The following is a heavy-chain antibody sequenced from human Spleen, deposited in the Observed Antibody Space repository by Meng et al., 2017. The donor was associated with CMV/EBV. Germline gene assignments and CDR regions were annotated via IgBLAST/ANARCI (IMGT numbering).Heavy chain of an antibody. D-gene: IGHD4-17*01. CDR3: ARGPNYGAVGWCDP. Sequence: GAGLVKPSENLSLNCAVYGGSSSGYHWRWIRQPPGKGLEWIGEINHSERTNSHPFLKSRVTIAVATSKKQFALKLRSGTAADTAVYYWARGPNYGAVGWCDPWGQGTLVTVSS. V-gene: IGHV4-34*01. CDR2: INHSERT. CDR1: GGSSSGYH. J-gene: IGHJ5*02.